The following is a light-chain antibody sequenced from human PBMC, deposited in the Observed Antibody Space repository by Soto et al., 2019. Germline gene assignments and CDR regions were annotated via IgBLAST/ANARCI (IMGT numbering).Light chain of an antibody. CDR3: CSYTSSSTVL. J-gene: IGLJ2*01. Sequence: QSALTQPASVSGSPGQSITISCTGTSSDVGVYDFVSWYQQHPAKAPKLLIYDVSYRPSGVSDRFSGSKSGNTASLTISGLQAEDEADYYCCSYTSSSTVLFGGGTKVPVL. CDR1: SSDVGVYDF. V-gene: IGLV2-14*01. CDR2: DVS.